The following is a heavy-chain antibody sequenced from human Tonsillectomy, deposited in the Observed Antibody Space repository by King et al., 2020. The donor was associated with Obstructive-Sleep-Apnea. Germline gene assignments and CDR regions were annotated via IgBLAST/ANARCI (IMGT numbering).Heavy chain of an antibody. D-gene: IGHD3-22*01. V-gene: IGHV2-70*11. Sequence: TLKESGPALVKPTQTLTLTCTFSGFSLSTSGMCVSWIRQPPGKALEWLARIDWDDDKYYSTSLKTRLTISKDTSKNQVVLTMTNMDPVDTATYYCARTTALYYDSSGYYGIDYWGQGTLVTVSS. CDR1: GFSLSTSGMC. CDR2: IDWDDDK. J-gene: IGHJ4*02. CDR3: ARTTALYYDSSGYYGIDY.